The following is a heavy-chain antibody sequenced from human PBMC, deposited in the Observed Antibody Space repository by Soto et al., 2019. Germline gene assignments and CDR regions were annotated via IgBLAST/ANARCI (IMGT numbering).Heavy chain of an antibody. CDR1: GYTFTICA. CDR2: INAGNGNT. Sequence: ASVKVSCKASGYTFTICAMHWVRQAPGQRLEWMGWINAGNGNTKYSQKFQGRVTITRDTSASTAYMELSSLRSEDTAVYYCAIGYCSSTSCYGPSGDWFDPWGQGTLVTVSS. V-gene: IGHV1-3*01. CDR3: AIGYCSSTSCYGPSGDWFDP. D-gene: IGHD2-2*01. J-gene: IGHJ5*02.